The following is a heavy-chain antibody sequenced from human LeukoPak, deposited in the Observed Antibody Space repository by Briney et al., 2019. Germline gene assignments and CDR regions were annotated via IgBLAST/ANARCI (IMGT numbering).Heavy chain of an antibody. CDR1: GFTFSSYA. D-gene: IGHD3-10*01. CDR3: AKGNHMVRGVIIPYYFDY. CDR2: ISGSGGST. V-gene: IGHV3-23*01. J-gene: IGHJ4*02. Sequence: GGSLRLSCAASGFTFSSYAMSWVRQAPGKGLEWVSAISGSGGSTYFADSVKGRFTISRDNSKNTLYLQTNSLRAEDTAVYYCAKGNHMVRGVIIPYYFDYWGQGTLVTVSS.